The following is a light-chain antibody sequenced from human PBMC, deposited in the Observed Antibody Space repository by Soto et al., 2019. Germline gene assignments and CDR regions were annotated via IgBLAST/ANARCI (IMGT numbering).Light chain of an antibody. J-gene: IGKJ2*01. Sequence: DIQMTQSPSTLSASVGDRVTITCRASQSISSWLAWYQQKPGKAPKLLIYDASSLESGVPSRFSGSGSGTEFTLTISSLQPDDFATYYCHQYNSYQGYPFGQGTKLEIK. CDR1: QSISSW. CDR2: DAS. CDR3: HQYNSYQGYP. V-gene: IGKV1-5*01.